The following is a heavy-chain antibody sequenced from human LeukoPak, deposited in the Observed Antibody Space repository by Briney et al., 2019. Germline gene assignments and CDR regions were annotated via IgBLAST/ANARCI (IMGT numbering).Heavy chain of an antibody. V-gene: IGHV1-2*02. CDR3: ARGHYAIGLEY. Sequence: ASVKVSCKASGYTFTDYYIHWVRQAPGQGLEWMGWIIPNSGGTNYAQKFQGRVTMTRDTPISTAYMELSRLKSDDTAVYYCARGHYAIGLEYGGQGTLVTVSS. CDR1: GYTFTDYY. D-gene: IGHD2-8*01. CDR2: IIPNSGGT. J-gene: IGHJ4*02.